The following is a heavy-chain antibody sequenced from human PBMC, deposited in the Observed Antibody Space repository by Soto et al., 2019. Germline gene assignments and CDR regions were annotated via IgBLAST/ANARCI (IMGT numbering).Heavy chain of an antibody. Sequence: QVHLVQSGAEVKKPGSSVKVSCRAPRGTFSSYTINWVRQAPGQGLEWMGRVVPKLGSINFVRKVQGRLTPTADKSTRTAFLEVSSLRPEDTAGYYCTGGGSGNNWDAGNFASWGQGTQVTVPS. CDR3: TGGGSGNNWDAGNFAS. V-gene: IGHV1-69*08. J-gene: IGHJ4*02. CDR1: RGTFSSYT. D-gene: IGHD1-20*01. CDR2: VVPKLGSI.